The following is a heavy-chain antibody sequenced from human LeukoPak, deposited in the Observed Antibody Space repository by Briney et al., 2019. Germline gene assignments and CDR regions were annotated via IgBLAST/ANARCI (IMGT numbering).Heavy chain of an antibody. CDR2: INHNGNVN. V-gene: IGHV3-7*03. CDR1: GFTFSSYW. J-gene: IGHJ6*02. D-gene: IGHD3-16*01. Sequence: GGSLRLSCAASGFTFSSYWMNWARKAPGKGLEWVASINHNGNVNYYVDSVKGRFTISRDNAKNSLYLQMSNLRAEDTAVYFCARGGGLDVWGQGATVTVSS. CDR3: ARGGGLDV.